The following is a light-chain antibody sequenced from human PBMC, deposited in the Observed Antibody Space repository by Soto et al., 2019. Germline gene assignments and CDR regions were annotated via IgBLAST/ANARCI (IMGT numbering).Light chain of an antibody. J-gene: IGKJ5*01. V-gene: IGKV3-15*01. Sequence: EIVMTQSPATLSVSPGHRATLSCRASQSVTSNLAWYQQKPGQAHRLLIYGASTRATGIPARFSGSGSGTEFTLTISSLQSEDFAVYFCQKYNNWPPITFGQGTRREI. CDR2: GAS. CDR3: QKYNNWPPIT. CDR1: QSVTSN.